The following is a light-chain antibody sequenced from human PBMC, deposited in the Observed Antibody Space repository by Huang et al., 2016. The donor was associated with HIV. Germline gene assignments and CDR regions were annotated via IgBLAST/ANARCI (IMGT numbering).Light chain of an antibody. CDR1: QSVSSGY. V-gene: IGKV3-20*01. CDR2: GVS. J-gene: IGKJ1*01. CDR3: QQYDSSPGT. Sequence: EIVLTQSPGTLSLSPGERATLSCRASQSVSSGYLAWYQKRPGQAHRLLIFGVSTRATGIPDRLSGSGSGTDFTLTISRLEPEDFAVYYCQQYDSSPGTFGQGTKVEIK.